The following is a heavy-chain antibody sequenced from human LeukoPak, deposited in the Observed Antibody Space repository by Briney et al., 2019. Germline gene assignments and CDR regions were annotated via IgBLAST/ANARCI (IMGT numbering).Heavy chain of an antibody. Sequence: PGGSLRLSCAASGFTFSNTMNWVRQAPGKGLEWVSSISPSGHSTWHADSVKGRFTISRDNAENSVYLQMNSLRAEDTAIYYCGRDFIGESGAGGPWGQGTLITVSS. CDR1: GFTFSNT. D-gene: IGHD3-10*01. J-gene: IGHJ5*02. CDR3: GRDFIGESGAGGP. CDR2: ISPSGHST. V-gene: IGHV3-21*01.